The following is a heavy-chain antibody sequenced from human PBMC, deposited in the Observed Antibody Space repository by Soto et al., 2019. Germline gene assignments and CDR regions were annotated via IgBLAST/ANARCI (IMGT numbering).Heavy chain of an antibody. J-gene: IGHJ3*02. CDR1: GYTFTSYG. V-gene: IGHV1-18*01. Sequence: ASVKVSCKASGYTFTSYGISWVRQAPGQGLEWMGWISAYNGNTNYAQKLQGRVTMTTDTSTSTAYMELRSLRSDDTAVYYCARVHPTVVTDAFDIWGQGTMVTVSS. D-gene: IGHD4-17*01. CDR2: ISAYNGNT. CDR3: ARVHPTVVTDAFDI.